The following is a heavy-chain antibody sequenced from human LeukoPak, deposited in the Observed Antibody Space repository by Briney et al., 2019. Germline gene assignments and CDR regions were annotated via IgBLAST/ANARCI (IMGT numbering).Heavy chain of an antibody. Sequence: GGTLRLSCAASGFTFSNYGMHWVRQAPGKGLEWVTIISYDGSNKHYADSVKGRFTISRDNSKNTLYLQMNSLRPEDTAVYYCGRDRGWLRSVDYWGQGTLVTVSS. CDR3: GRDRGWLRSVDY. D-gene: IGHD5-12*01. CDR2: ISYDGSNK. CDR1: GFTFSNYG. J-gene: IGHJ4*02. V-gene: IGHV3-30-3*01.